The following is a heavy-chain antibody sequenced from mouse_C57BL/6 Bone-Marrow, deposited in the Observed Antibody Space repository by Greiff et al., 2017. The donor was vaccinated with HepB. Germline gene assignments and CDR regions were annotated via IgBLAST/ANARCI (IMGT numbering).Heavy chain of an antibody. V-gene: IGHV5-6*01. J-gene: IGHJ4*01. D-gene: IGHD2-3*01. Sequence: EVHLVESGGDLVKPGGSLKLSCAASVFTFSSYGMSWVRQTPDKRLEWVATISSGGSYTYYPDSVKGRFTISRDNAKNTLYLQMSSLKSEDTAMYYCARRYDGYYFYYAMDYWGQGTSVTFSS. CDR1: VFTFSSYG. CDR3: ARRYDGYYFYYAMDY. CDR2: ISSGGSYT.